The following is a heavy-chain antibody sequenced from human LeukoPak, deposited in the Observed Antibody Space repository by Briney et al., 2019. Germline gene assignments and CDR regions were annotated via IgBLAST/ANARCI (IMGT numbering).Heavy chain of an antibody. CDR1: GFTFNRNA. CDR3: VRRGDESSGCGDHDF. CDR2: IGGSGDKT. J-gene: IGHJ4*02. V-gene: IGHV3-23*01. D-gene: IGHD6-19*01. Sequence: PGGSLRLSCAASGFTFNRNAISWVRQTPGKGLEWVSTIGGSGDKTFYADSVKGRFTISRDNSKNMVHLQMNSLTGEDTALYYCVRRGDESSGCGDHDFWGQGALVTVSS.